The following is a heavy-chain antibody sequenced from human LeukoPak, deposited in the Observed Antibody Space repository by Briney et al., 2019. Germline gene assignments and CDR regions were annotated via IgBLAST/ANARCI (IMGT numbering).Heavy chain of an antibody. CDR1: GYTFTGYY. CDR3: ARHKRGSYYFFN. D-gene: IGHD1-26*01. V-gene: IGHV1-2*02. J-gene: IGHJ4*02. CDR2: INPNSAGT. Sequence: ASVKVSCKASGYTFTGYYIHWVRQAPGQGLEWMGWINPNSAGTNYAQKFQGRVTMTGDTSISTAYMELSRLRSDDTAVYYCARHKRGSYYFFNWGQGTLVTVSS.